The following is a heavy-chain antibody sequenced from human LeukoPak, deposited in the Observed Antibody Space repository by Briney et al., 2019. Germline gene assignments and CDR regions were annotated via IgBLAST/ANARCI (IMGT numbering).Heavy chain of an antibody. CDR1: GYTFNAYY. J-gene: IGHJ4*02. V-gene: IGHV1-2*02. Sequence: ASVKASCKASGYTFNAYYIHWVRQAPGQGLEWMGWINPHSGGTTYAQKFQGRVTMTRTTSTSTVYMDLSSLTSDDTALYYCARERGGSPVTHFDNWGQGTLVTVSS. D-gene: IGHD4-17*01. CDR2: INPHSGGT. CDR3: ARERGGSPVTHFDN.